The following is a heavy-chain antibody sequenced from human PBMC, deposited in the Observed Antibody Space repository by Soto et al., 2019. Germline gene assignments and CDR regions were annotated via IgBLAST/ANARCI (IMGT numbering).Heavy chain of an antibody. V-gene: IGHV1-8*01. CDR2: VNPNSGNA. D-gene: IGHD6-19*01. CDR1: GYTFTSYD. J-gene: IGHJ4*02. CDR3: ARGVAAGFDY. Sequence: QVQQVQSGAEVKEPGASVKVSCRASGYTFTSYDINWVRQATGQGPEWMGWVNPNSGNARYTQNFQGRVTMTRDTSINTAYMELSSLRSDDTAVYYCARGVAAGFDYWGQGTLVTVSS.